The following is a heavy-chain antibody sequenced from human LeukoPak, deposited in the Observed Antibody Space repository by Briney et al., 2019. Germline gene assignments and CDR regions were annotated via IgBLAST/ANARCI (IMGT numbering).Heavy chain of an antibody. D-gene: IGHD3-10*01. Sequence: SETLSLTCTVSGYSISSGYYWGWIRQPPGKGLEWIGSIYHSGSTYYNPSLKSRVTISVDTSKNQFSLKLSSVTAADTAVYYCAQSTTLLWFGEFPGFDYWGQGTLVTVSS. CDR1: GYSISSGYY. CDR3: AQSTTLLWFGEFPGFDY. J-gene: IGHJ4*02. V-gene: IGHV4-38-2*02. CDR2: IYHSGST.